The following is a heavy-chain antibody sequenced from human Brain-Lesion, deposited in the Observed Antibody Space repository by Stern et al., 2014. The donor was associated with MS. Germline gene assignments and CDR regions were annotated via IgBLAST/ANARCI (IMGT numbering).Heavy chain of an antibody. D-gene: IGHD3-22*01. Sequence: QVQLVQSGAEVKKPGASVKVSCKASGYTFIRYAMQWVRQAPGQRLEWMGRIHGVDDKTKYSHKFQGRVPITRDTSANTVYMELSSLRSEDTAVYYCARDDHRDSSGHYAPFDYWGQGTRVTVSS. V-gene: IGHV1-3*01. J-gene: IGHJ4*02. CDR3: ARDDHRDSSGHYAPFDY. CDR1: GYTFIRYA. CDR2: IHGVDDKT.